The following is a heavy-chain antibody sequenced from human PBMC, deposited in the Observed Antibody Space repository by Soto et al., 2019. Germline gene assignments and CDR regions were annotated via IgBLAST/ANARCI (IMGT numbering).Heavy chain of an antibody. CDR3: ARMLTYYYDSSGYSDAFDI. J-gene: IGHJ3*02. CDR1: GGSISSYY. Sequence: WEPRSLTCTVSGGSISSYYWSWIRHPPGKGLEWIGYIYYSLSTNYKPSLKSRVPISVDTSKNQFSLKLSSVTAADTAVYYCARMLTYYYDSSGYSDAFDIWGQGTMVTVSS. CDR2: IYYSLST. D-gene: IGHD3-22*01. V-gene: IGHV4-59*01.